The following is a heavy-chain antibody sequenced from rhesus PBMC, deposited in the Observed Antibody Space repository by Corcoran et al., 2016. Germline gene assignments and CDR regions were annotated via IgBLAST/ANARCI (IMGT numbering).Heavy chain of an antibody. CDR3: ARDFNTATVYFDY. Sequence: QLQLQESGPGLVKPSEPLSLTCAVSGGSVSSSNWWSWIRQPPGKGLEWSGRISGSGRSNSYNPSLTSRVTISTDTSKNQFSLKVSSVTAADTAVYYCARDFNTATVYFDYWGQGVLVTVSS. J-gene: IGHJ4*01. CDR1: GGSVSSSNW. V-gene: IGHV4-57*01. D-gene: IGHD5-12*01. CDR2: ISGSGRSN.